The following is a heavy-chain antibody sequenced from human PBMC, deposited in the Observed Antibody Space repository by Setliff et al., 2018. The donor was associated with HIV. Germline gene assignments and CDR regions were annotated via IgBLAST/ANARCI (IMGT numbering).Heavy chain of an antibody. CDR2: INHRGST. Sequence: PSETLSLTCAVSGGLFTGYYWSWIRQPPGKGLEWIGEINHRGSTNHNPSLKSRVTISVDTSKNQFSLQLSSVTAADTAVYYCARDGATSNWDKKVLDAWGQGTRATVS. V-gene: IGHV4-34*01. J-gene: IGHJ5*02. CDR1: GGLFTGYY. D-gene: IGHD4-4*01. CDR3: ARDGATSNWDKKVLDA.